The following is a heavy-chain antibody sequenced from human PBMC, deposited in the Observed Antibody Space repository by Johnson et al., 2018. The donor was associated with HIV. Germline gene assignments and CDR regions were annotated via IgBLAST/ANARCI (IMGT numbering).Heavy chain of an antibody. D-gene: IGHD3-10*01. CDR2: ISGSGGST. V-gene: IGHV3-23*04. Sequence: VQLVESGGGLVQPGGSLRLSCAASGFTFSSYAMSWVRQAPGKGLEWVSAISGSGGSTYYADFVKGRFTISRDNSKNKLYLQMNSLRAEDTAVYYCAKDLRRVSRSNYFISFDILGQGTMVTVSS. CDR3: AKDLRRVSRSNYFISFDI. CDR1: GFTFSSYA. J-gene: IGHJ3*02.